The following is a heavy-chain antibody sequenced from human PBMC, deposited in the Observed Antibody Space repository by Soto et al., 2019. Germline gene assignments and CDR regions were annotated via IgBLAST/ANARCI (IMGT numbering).Heavy chain of an antibody. CDR2: ISGSGGST. D-gene: IGHD6-13*01. V-gene: IGHV3-23*01. J-gene: IGHJ5*02. CDR1: GFTFSTYA. CDR3: AKPPRDSSSWYGDWFDP. Sequence: GGSLRLSCAASGFTFSTYAMSWVRQAPGKGLEWVSVISGSGGSTYYADSVKGRFTISRDNSKNTLYLQMNSLRAEDTAVYYCAKPPRDSSSWYGDWFDPWGQGTLVTVSS.